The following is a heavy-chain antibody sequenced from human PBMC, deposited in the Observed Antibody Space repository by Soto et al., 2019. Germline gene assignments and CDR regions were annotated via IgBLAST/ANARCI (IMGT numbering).Heavy chain of an antibody. CDR3: AHRVLRTVFGLVTTTAIYFDF. V-gene: IGHV2-5*02. J-gene: IGHJ4*02. Sequence: QITLNESGPTQVKPRQTLTLTCTFSGFSLTTSGVGVGWIRQSPGKAPEWLALIYWDYDKRYSPSLKSRLTVTKDASKDLVVLTMADLDPADTATYYCAHRVLRTVFGLVTTTAIYFDFWGQGTPVAVSS. D-gene: IGHD3-3*01. CDR1: GFSLTTSGVG. CDR2: IYWDYDK.